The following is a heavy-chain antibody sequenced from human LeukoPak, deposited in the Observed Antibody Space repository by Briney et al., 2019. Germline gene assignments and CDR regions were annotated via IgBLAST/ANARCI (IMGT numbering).Heavy chain of an antibody. Sequence: GGSLGLSCAASGFTFRNYAMHWVRQGPGKGLEWVAVISYDGSHKYYADSVKGRFTISRDNSKNTMYLQMNSLRAEDTAVYYCAKASDYYYGSGSTKDYWGQGTLVTVSS. V-gene: IGHV3-30*04. CDR1: GFTFRNYA. CDR2: ISYDGSHK. D-gene: IGHD3-10*01. CDR3: AKASDYYYGSGSTKDY. J-gene: IGHJ4*02.